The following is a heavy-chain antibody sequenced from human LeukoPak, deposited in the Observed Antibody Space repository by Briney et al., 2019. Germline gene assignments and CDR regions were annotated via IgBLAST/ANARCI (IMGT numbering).Heavy chain of an antibody. CDR2: INPNSGGT. V-gene: IGHV1-2*02. CDR1: GYTFTGYY. CDR3: ARRRETMVQGVIIGAFDI. D-gene: IGHD3-10*01. Sequence: GASVKVSCKASGYTFTGYYMHWVRQAPGQGLEWMGWINPNSGGTNYAQKFQGRVTMTRDTSISTAYMELSRLRSDDTAVYYCARRRETMVQGVIIGAFDIWGQGTMVTVSS. J-gene: IGHJ3*02.